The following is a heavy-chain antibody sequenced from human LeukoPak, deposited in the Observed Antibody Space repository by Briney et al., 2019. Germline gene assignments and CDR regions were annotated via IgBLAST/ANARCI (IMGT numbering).Heavy chain of an antibody. D-gene: IGHD3-16*01. CDR2: IYYSGTT. J-gene: IGHJ5*02. V-gene: IGHV4-59*08. Sequence: PSETLSLTCTVSGGSISSYYWSWIRQPPGKGLEWIGYIYYSGTTYYNPSLKSRVTISVDTSKNQFSLKLSSVTAADTAVYYCARGGGYSQGWFDPWGQGTLVTVSS. CDR3: ARGGGYSQGWFDP. CDR1: GGSISSYY.